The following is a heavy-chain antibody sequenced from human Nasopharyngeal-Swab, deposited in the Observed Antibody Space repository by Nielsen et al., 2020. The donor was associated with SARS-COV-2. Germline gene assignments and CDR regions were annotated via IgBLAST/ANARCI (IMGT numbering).Heavy chain of an antibody. CDR3: TIEGTGMVTMARGDAFDI. V-gene: IGHV3-15*01. D-gene: IGHD4/OR15-4a*01. J-gene: IGHJ3*02. Sequence: WIRQPPGKGLEWVGRIKSKTDGGTTDYAAPVKGRFTISRDDSKNTLYLQMNSLKTEDTAVYYCTIEGTGMVTMARGDAFDIWGQGTMVTVSS. CDR2: IKSKTDGGTT.